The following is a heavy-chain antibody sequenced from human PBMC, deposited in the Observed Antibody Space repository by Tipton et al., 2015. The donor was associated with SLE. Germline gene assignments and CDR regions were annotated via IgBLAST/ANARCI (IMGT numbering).Heavy chain of an antibody. CDR2: VYYSENP. V-gene: IGHV4-39*01. CDR1: GDSISSNYYY. J-gene: IGHJ4*02. D-gene: IGHD3-10*01. Sequence: TLSLTCTVSGDSISSNYYYWAWIRQPPGKGLEWIGTVYYSENPSYNPSLRSRVTISADTSKNPFSLRLSSVTAAETAVYYCASLRPRFGELSTYSYFDYWGQVTLITVSS. CDR3: ASLRPRFGELSTYSYFDY.